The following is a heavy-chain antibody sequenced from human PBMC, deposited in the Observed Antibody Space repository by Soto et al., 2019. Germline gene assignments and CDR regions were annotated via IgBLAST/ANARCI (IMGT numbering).Heavy chain of an antibody. CDR1: GYTVSNPW. D-gene: IGHD3-22*01. Sequence: PAGTLRLSCSPSGYTVSNPWLNWVRQAPGKGLEWVGRIKSKTDGGTTDYAAPVKGRFTISRDDSKNTLYLQMNSLKTEDTAVYYCTPDLGYYDSSGDPWGQGT. CDR3: TPDLGYYDSSGDP. CDR2: IKSKTDGGTT. J-gene: IGHJ5*02. V-gene: IGHV3-15*07.